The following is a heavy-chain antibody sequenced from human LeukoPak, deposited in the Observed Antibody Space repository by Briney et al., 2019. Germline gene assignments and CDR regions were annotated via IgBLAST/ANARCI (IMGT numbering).Heavy chain of an antibody. CDR3: ARDDPGYSFDY. Sequence: PGGSLRLSCAPSGFSFSDYYMNWIRQAPGKGLEWVAFIRGRGTTIYYADSVRGRFTVSRDNAKNSLYLQMNSLRAEDTAVYYCARDDPGYSFDYWGQGTLVTVSS. V-gene: IGHV3-11*04. D-gene: IGHD2-15*01. CDR1: GFSFSDYY. CDR2: IRGRGTTI. J-gene: IGHJ4*02.